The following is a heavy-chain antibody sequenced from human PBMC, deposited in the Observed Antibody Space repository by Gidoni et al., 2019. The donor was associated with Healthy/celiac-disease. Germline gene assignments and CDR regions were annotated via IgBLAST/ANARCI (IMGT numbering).Heavy chain of an antibody. CDR1: GGSFSGYY. D-gene: IGHD2-2*01. CDR2: INHSGST. J-gene: IGHJ2*01. CDR3: ARGRSYCSSTSCYSLYFDL. V-gene: IGHV4-34*01. Sequence: QVQLQQWGAGLLKPSETLSLTCAVYGGSFSGYYWSWIRQPPGKGLEWIGEINHSGSTNYNPPLKSRVTISVDTSKNQFSLKLSSVTAADTAVYYCARGRSYCSSTSCYSLYFDLWGRGTLVTVSS.